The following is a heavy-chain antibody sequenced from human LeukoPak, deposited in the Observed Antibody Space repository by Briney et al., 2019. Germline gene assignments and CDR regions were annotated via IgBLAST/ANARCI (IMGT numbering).Heavy chain of an antibody. V-gene: IGHV4-30-4*01. CDR1: GGSISSGDYY. J-gene: IGHJ4*02. CDR3: ARYNWNEALDY. CDR2: IYYSGST. D-gene: IGHD1-1*01. Sequence: PSQTLSLTCTVSGGSISSGDYYWSWIRQPPGKGLEWIGYIYYSGSTNYNPSLKSRVTISVDTSENQFSLKLSSVTAADTAVYYCARYNWNEALDYWGQGTLVTVSS.